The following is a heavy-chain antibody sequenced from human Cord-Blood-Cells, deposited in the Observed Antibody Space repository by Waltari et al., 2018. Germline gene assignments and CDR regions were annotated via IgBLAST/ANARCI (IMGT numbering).Heavy chain of an antibody. CDR2: ISYDGSNK. D-gene: IGHD2-2*01. Sequence: QPGRSLRLSCAASGFTFSSYAMHWVRQAPGKGLEWVAVISYDGSNKYYADSVKGRFTISRDNSKNTLYLQMNSLRAEDTAVYYCARVLGQLLLSQLFDYWGQGTLVTVSS. CDR3: ARVLGQLLLSQLFDY. J-gene: IGHJ4*02. CDR1: GFTFSSYA. V-gene: IGHV3-30*04.